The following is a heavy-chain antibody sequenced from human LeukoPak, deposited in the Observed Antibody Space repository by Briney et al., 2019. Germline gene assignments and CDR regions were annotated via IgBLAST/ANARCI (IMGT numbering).Heavy chain of an antibody. D-gene: IGHD2-2*02. V-gene: IGHV4-4*07. CDR2: IYTSGST. CDR3: ARDRAYCSSTSCYRVNWFDP. CDR1: GGSISSYY. J-gene: IGHJ5*02. Sequence: PSETLSLTCTVSGGSISSYYWSWIRQPAGKGLEWIGRIYTSGSTNYNPSLKSRVTMSVDTSKNQFSLKLSSVTAADTAVYYCARDRAYCSSTSCYRVNWFDPWGQGTLVTVSS.